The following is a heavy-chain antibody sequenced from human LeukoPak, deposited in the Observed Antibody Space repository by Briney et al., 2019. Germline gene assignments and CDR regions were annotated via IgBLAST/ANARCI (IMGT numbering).Heavy chain of an antibody. D-gene: IGHD3-16*02. Sequence: GASVEVSCKASGYTFSSYGISWVRQAPRQGLEWMGSISPYTGDTKYAERLQDRVIMTADTSTRTAYMELRSLTSDDTAVFYCARDQYDSVWGSYRPYFDFWGQGTLVTVSS. CDR1: GYTFSSYG. V-gene: IGHV1-18*04. J-gene: IGHJ4*02. CDR3: ARDQYDSVWGSYRPYFDF. CDR2: ISPYTGDT.